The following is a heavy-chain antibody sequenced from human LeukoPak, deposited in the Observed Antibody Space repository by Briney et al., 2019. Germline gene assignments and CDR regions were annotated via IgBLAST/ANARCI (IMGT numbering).Heavy chain of an antibody. Sequence: QTVSLTLAISGDGVSSNSAAWNWIRQSPARGLEWLGRTYYRSNWYNDHAVSLRSRITINQDTSKNHFSLQLNSVTPEHTAVYYCGRGPLYCSGSSCYWDYWGQGTLVTVYS. CDR1: GDGVSSNSAA. V-gene: IGHV6-1*01. CDR2: TYYRSNWYN. D-gene: IGHD2-15*01. CDR3: GRGPLYCSGSSCYWDY. J-gene: IGHJ4*02.